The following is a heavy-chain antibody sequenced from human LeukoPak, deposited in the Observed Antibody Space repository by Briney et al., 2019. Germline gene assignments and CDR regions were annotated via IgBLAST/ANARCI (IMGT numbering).Heavy chain of an antibody. CDR2: ISSSSSYI. J-gene: IGHJ5*02. Sequence: GGSLRLSCAASGFTFSSYSMNWVRQAPGKGLEWVSSISSSSSYIYYADSVKGRFTISRDNAKNSLYLQMNSLRAEDTAVYYCARARELDNWFDPWGQGTLVTVSS. CDR3: ARARELDNWFDP. D-gene: IGHD1-26*01. V-gene: IGHV3-21*01. CDR1: GFTFSSYS.